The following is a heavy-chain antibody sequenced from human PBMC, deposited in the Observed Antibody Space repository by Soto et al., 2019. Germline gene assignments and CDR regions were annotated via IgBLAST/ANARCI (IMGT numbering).Heavy chain of an antibody. V-gene: IGHV3-21*01. J-gene: IGHJ3*02. Sequence: GGSLRLSCAASGFTFSSYSMNLVRQAPGKGLEWVSSISSSSSYIYYADSVKGRFTISRDNAKNSLYLQMNSLRAEDTAVYYCAREIRIAARRISAFDIWGQGTMVTVSS. CDR1: GFTFSSYS. D-gene: IGHD6-6*01. CDR2: ISSSSSYI. CDR3: AREIRIAARRISAFDI.